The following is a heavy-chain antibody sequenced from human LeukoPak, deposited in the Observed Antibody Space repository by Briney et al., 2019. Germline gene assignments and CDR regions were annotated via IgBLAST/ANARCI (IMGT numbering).Heavy chain of an antibody. Sequence: SETLSLTCTVSGGSISSSSYYWGWIRQPPGKGLEWIGSIYYSGSTYYNPSLKSRVTISVDTSKNQFSLKLSSVTAADTAVYYCARDKLWFGEAYNWFDPWGQGTLVTVSS. D-gene: IGHD3-10*01. J-gene: IGHJ5*02. CDR2: IYYSGST. V-gene: IGHV4-39*02. CDR3: ARDKLWFGEAYNWFDP. CDR1: GGSISSSSYY.